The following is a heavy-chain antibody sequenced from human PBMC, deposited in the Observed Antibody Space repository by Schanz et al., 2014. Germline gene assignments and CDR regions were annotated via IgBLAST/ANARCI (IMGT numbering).Heavy chain of an antibody. J-gene: IGHJ4*02. CDR2: LSGSGGST. D-gene: IGHD3-10*01. V-gene: IGHV3-23*04. CDR1: GFTFNSYA. Sequence: VQMVESGGGVVQPGRSLRLSCAASGFTFNSYAMTWVRQAPGKGLEWVSALSGSGGSTYYADSVKRRFTISRDISKNTLHLQVTSLRAEDTAIYYCARDGNYYGSRNYYKTPYYFDYWGQGTLVTVSS. CDR3: ARDGNYYGSRNYYKTPYYFDY.